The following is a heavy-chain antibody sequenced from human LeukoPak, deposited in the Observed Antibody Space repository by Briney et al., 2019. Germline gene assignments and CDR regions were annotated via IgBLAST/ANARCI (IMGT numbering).Heavy chain of an antibody. CDR2: INHSGST. D-gene: IGHD3-22*01. Sequence: SETLSLTCAVYGGSFSGYYWSWIRQPPGKGLEWIGEINHSGSTNYNPSLKSRVTISVDTSKNQFSLKLSSVTAADTAVYYCARTVHYYDSGGSDPFDYWGQGTLVTVSS. CDR3: ARTVHYYDSGGSDPFDY. CDR1: GGSFSGYY. V-gene: IGHV4-34*01. J-gene: IGHJ4*02.